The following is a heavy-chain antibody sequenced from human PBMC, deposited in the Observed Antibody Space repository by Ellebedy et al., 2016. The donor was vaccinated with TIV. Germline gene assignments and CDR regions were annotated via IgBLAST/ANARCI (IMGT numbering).Heavy chain of an antibody. J-gene: IGHJ4*02. V-gene: IGHV4-31*03. CDR2: LYYSGRT. CDR3: ARGRGGSYSIPFDH. D-gene: IGHD1-26*01. CDR1: GGSISSGGYY. Sequence: SETLSLTXTVSGGSISSGGYYWNWIRQHPGKGLEWIGYLYYSGRTYYNPSLKTRVTISVDTSKNQFSLRLSSVTAADTAVYYCARGRGGSYSIPFDHWGQGTLVTVSS.